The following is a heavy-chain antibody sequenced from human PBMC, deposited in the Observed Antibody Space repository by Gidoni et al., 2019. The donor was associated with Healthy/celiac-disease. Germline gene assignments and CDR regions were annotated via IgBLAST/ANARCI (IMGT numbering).Heavy chain of an antibody. V-gene: IGHV3-30*02. Sequence: QVQLVESGGGVVQPGGSLRLSCAASGFTFSSYGMHWVCQAPGKGLEWVAFIRYDGSNKYYADSVKGRFTISRDNSKNTLYLQMNSLRAEDTAVYYVSLAVAGVDYWGQGTLVTVSS. CDR1: GFTFSSYG. CDR3: SLAVAGVDY. CDR2: IRYDGSNK. D-gene: IGHD6-19*01. J-gene: IGHJ4*02.